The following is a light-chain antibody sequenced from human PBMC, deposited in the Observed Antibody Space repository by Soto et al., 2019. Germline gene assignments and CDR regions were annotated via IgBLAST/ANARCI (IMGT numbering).Light chain of an antibody. CDR1: QSVGGD. J-gene: IGKJ1*01. CDR2: GAA. V-gene: IGKV3-15*01. Sequence: EIVMTQSPATLSLSPGERATISCRASQSVGGDLVWFQQKPGRAPRLLIYGAANSATGVPDRFSGSGAGTLFTLTISSLQSVDFSVYYCQQYLDCPRTFGQGTKVEV. CDR3: QQYLDCPRT.